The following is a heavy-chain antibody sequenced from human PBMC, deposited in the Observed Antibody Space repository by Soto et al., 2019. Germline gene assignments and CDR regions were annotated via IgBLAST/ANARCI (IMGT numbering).Heavy chain of an antibody. CDR2: IYYSGST. Sequence: PSETLSLTCTVSGGSISSSSYYGGWIRQPPGKGLEWIGSIYYSGSTYYNPSLKSRVTISVDTSKNQFSLKLSSVTAADTAVYYCARRDIGVDYWGQGTLVTVSS. CDR1: GGSISSSSYY. D-gene: IGHD5-12*01. CDR3: ARRDIGVDY. V-gene: IGHV4-39*01. J-gene: IGHJ4*02.